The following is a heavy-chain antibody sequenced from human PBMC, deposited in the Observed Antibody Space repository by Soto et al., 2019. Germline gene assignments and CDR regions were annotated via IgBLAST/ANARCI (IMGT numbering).Heavy chain of an antibody. Sequence: GISWVRQAPGQGLEWRGWISAYNGNTNYAQKLQGRVTMTTDTSTSTAYMELRSLRSDDTAVYYCARESSRSCHDYWGQGTLVTVSS. V-gene: IGHV1-18*01. CDR2: ISAYNGNT. CDR3: ARESSRSCHDY. J-gene: IGHJ4*02. D-gene: IGHD6-13*01. CDR1: G.